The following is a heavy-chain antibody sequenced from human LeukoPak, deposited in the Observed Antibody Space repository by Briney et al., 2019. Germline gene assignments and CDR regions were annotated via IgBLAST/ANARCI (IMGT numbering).Heavy chain of an antibody. CDR2: ISPNSGGT. Sequence: GASVKVSCKASGYTFTGYYMYWVRQAPGQGLEWMGWISPNSGGTNYAQKFQGRVTMTRDTSISTAYMELSRLRSDDTAVYYCAAYSSGWQGDAFDIWGQGTMVTVSS. CDR3: AAYSSGWQGDAFDI. D-gene: IGHD6-19*01. V-gene: IGHV1-2*02. J-gene: IGHJ3*02. CDR1: GYTFTGYY.